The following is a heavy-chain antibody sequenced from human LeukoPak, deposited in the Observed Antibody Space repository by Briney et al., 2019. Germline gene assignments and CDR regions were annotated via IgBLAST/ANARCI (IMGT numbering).Heavy chain of an antibody. Sequence: SETLSLTCTVSGGSISSYYLSWLRQPPGKGLEWIGYIYYSGSTNYNPSLKSRVTISVDTSKNQFSLKLSSVTAADTAVYYCARDLIYYDSSGHETNAFDIWGQGTMVTVSS. V-gene: IGHV4-59*01. CDR2: IYYSGST. CDR1: GGSISSYY. CDR3: ARDLIYYDSSGHETNAFDI. J-gene: IGHJ3*02. D-gene: IGHD3-22*01.